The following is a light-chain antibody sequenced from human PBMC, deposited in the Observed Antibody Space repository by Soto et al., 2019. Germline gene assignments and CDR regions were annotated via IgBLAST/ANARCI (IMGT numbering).Light chain of an antibody. CDR2: GAS. Sequence: EIVLTQSPGTLSLSPGERATLSCRASQSVSSGYLAWYQQKPGQAPRLLIYGASSRATGIPDRFSGSGSGTDFTLTISRLESEDFAVYYCQQYGSSPYTFGLGTKLEIK. V-gene: IGKV3-20*01. CDR3: QQYGSSPYT. J-gene: IGKJ2*01. CDR1: QSVSSGY.